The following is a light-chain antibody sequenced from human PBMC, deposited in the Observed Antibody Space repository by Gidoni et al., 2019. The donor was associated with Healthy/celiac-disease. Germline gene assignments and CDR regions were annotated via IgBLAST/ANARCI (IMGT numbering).Light chain of an antibody. V-gene: IGLV3-21*04. CDR3: QVWDSSSDHPL. CDR1: NIGSKS. CDR2: YDS. J-gene: IGLJ3*02. Sequence: SYVLTQPPPASVAPGKTARITCGGNNIGSKSVHWYQQKTGQAPVLVIYYDSDRASGNPERFSGSNSGNTASLTISRVEAGDEADYYCQVWDSSSDHPLFGGGTKLTVL.